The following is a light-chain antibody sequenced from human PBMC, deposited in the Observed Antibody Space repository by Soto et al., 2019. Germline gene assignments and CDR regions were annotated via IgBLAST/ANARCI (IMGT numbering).Light chain of an antibody. Sequence: QLVLTQPPSASASLGASVTLTCTVTGGHINYAIAWHQQYPGKGPRYLMTVNFRGSQNKGAGIPDRFSGSKSGNTASLTISGLQAEDEADYYCCSYAGSYTYVFGTGTKLTVL. CDR2: VNFRGSQ. J-gene: IGLJ1*01. CDR3: CSYAGSYTYV. V-gene: IGLV4-69*01. CDR1: GGHINYA.